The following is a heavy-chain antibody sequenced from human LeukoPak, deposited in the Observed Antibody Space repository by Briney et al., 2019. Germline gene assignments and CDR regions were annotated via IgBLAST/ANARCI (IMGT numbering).Heavy chain of an antibody. D-gene: IGHD1-20*01. CDR3: VSGITATSG. Sequence: GGSVRLSCVGSGFTFSNSWMHWVRQAPGKGLMGVSAIKTDGSSTSYVDSVKGRFTISRDNAKNTLYLQMNSLRSEDTAIYYCVSGITATSGWGQGTLVTVSS. CDR2: IKTDGSST. CDR1: GFTFSNSW. J-gene: IGHJ4*02. V-gene: IGHV3-74*01.